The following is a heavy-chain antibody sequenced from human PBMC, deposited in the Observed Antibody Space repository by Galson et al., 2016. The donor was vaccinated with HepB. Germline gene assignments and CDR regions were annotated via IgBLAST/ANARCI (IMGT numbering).Heavy chain of an antibody. J-gene: IGHJ4*02. Sequence: YVDSVKGRSTISKDNDKNLLYLEMSSLRAEDTAVYYCARDLRGSGENFDYWGQGTLVTVSS. D-gene: IGHD3-10*01. V-gene: IGHV3-7*03. CDR3: ARDLRGSGENFDY.